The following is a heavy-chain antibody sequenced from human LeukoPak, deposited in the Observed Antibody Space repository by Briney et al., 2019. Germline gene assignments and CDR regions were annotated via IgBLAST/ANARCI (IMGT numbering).Heavy chain of an antibody. CDR3: ARDGPYSSSATHPP. J-gene: IGHJ5*02. D-gene: IGHD6-6*01. CDR2: IKQDGSEK. CDR1: GFTFSSSW. Sequence: GGSLRLSCAASGFTFSSSWMSWVRQAPGKGLEWVANIKQDGSEKYYVGSVKGRFSISRDNAKNSLYLQMDSLRAEDTAVYHCARDGPYSSSATHPPWGQGTLITVSS. V-gene: IGHV3-7*03.